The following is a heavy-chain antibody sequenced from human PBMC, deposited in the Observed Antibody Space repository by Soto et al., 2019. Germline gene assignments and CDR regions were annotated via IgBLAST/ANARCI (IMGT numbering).Heavy chain of an antibody. CDR3: AKATYYEFWSGSGPFDY. D-gene: IGHD3-3*01. J-gene: IGHJ4*02. V-gene: IGHV3-23*01. CDR2: ISGSAGST. Sequence: EVQLLESGGGLIQPGGSLRLSCAASGFTFNGYAMSWVRQAPGKGLEWVSAISGSAGSTKSADSVKGRFTISRDNSQNTLYLQMNSLRAEDTAVYYCAKATYYEFWSGSGPFDYRGQGTQVTVSS. CDR1: GFTFNGYA.